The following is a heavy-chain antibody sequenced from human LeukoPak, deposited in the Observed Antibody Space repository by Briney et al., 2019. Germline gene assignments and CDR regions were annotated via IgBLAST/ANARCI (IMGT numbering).Heavy chain of an antibody. J-gene: IGHJ3*02. CDR2: ISSNGDST. CDR1: GLTFSSYA. CDR3: ARDYDAFDI. Sequence: QSGGSLRLSCAASGLTFSSYAMHWVRQAPGKGLEYVSAISSNGDSTYYANSVKGRFTISRDNSKNTLYLQMGSLRAEDMAVYYCARDYDAFDIWGQGTMVTVSS. V-gene: IGHV3-64*01.